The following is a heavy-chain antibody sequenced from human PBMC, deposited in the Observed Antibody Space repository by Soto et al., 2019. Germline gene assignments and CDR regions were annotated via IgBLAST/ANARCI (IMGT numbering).Heavy chain of an antibody. CDR2: IIPIFGTA. D-gene: IGHD2-15*01. Sequence: QVQLVQSGAEVKKPGSSVKVSCKASGGTFSSYAISWVRQAPGQGLEWMGGIIPIFGTANYAQKFQGRVTITADESTSTADMALSSVRSEDTAVYYCARESRYCSGGSCYFLPGIDYWGQGTLVTVSS. CDR3: ARESRYCSGGSCYFLPGIDY. CDR1: GGTFSSYA. V-gene: IGHV1-69*12. J-gene: IGHJ4*02.